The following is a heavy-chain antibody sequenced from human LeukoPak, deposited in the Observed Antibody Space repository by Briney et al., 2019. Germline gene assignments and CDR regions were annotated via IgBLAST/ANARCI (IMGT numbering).Heavy chain of an antibody. CDR2: ISSISNHI. D-gene: IGHD6-13*01. Sequence: PGGSLRLSCAASGFTLSSYSMNWVRQAPGKGLEWVSSISSISNHIYYADSVKGRFTISRDNAKNSVYLQMNSLRAEDTAVYYCARDQGSSWYQAYYYYYMDVWGKGTTVTISS. CDR3: ARDQGSSWYQAYYYYYMDV. V-gene: IGHV3-21*01. CDR1: GFTLSSYS. J-gene: IGHJ6*03.